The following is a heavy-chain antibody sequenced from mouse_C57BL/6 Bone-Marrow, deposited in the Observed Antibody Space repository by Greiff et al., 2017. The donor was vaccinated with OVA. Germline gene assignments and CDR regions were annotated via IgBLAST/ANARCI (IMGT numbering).Heavy chain of an antibody. CDR2: IDPNSGGT. CDR1: GYTFTSYW. CDR3: ARRRVRAWVAY. J-gene: IGHJ3*01. V-gene: IGHV1-72*01. Sequence: QVQLQQPGAELVKPGASVKLSCKASGYTFTSYWMHWVKQRPGRGLEWIGRIDPNSGGTKYNEKFKSKATLTVDKPSSTAYMQHSRLTSEDSAVYYCARRRVRAWVAYWGQGTLVTVSA. D-gene: IGHD2-5*01.